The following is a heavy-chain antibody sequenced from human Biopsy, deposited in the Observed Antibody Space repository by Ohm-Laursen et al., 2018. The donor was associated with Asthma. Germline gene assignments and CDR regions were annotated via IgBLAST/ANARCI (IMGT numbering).Heavy chain of an antibody. CDR3: VRGSSSWHHGPFHYYYGLDV. V-gene: IGHV4-39*01. CDR2: IYYSGTT. Sequence: SETLSLTCSLSSGSGGYMRSGNYYWGWIRQPPGKGLEWIGSIYYSGTTYYNPSLGSRVTVSTDTSKNQSSLKLPSVTAADTAVYYCVRGSSSWHHGPFHYYYGLDVWGQGTTATVSS. CDR1: SGSGGYMRSGNYY. J-gene: IGHJ6*02. D-gene: IGHD6-13*01.